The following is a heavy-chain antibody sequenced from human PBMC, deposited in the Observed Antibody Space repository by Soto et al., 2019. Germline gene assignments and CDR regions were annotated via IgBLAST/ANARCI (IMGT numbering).Heavy chain of an antibody. CDR3: ATPRDRGYSSAFEY. D-gene: IGHD5-18*01. Sequence: SETLSLTCAVYGGSFSGYYWSLIRQPPGKGLEWIGEINHSGSTNYNPSLKSRVTISVDTSKNQFSLKLSSVTAADTAVYYCATPRDRGYSSAFEYWGQGTLVTVS. J-gene: IGHJ4*02. CDR1: GGSFSGYY. V-gene: IGHV4-34*01. CDR2: INHSGST.